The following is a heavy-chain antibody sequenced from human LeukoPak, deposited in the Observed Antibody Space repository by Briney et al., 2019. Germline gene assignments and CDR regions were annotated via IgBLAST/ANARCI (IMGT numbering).Heavy chain of an antibody. J-gene: IGHJ4*02. CDR1: GGSISSYY. CDR2: IYYSGST. Sequence: SETLSLTCTVSGGSISSYYWSWIRQPPGKGLEWIGYIYYSGSTNYNPSLKSRVTISVGTSKNQFSLKLSSVTAADTAVYYCARLSASSEEGVRGYCSSTSCYAFDYWGQGTLVTVSS. V-gene: IGHV4-59*01. CDR3: ARLSASSEEGVRGYCSSTSCYAFDY. D-gene: IGHD2-2*01.